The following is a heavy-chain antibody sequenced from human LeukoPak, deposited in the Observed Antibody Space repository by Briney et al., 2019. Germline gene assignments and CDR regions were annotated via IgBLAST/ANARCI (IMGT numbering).Heavy chain of an antibody. Sequence: KTSETLSLTCTVSGGSVNSGSYYWTWIRQPPGKGLEWIGYIYYSGSTNYSPSLKSRITIAVDTSDNQFSLKLSSVTAADTAVYYCARMDYYDSSGYYSSRAFDIWGQGTMVTVSS. CDR2: IYYSGST. J-gene: IGHJ3*02. D-gene: IGHD3-22*01. V-gene: IGHV4-61*01. CDR1: GGSVNSGSYY. CDR3: ARMDYYDSSGYYSSRAFDI.